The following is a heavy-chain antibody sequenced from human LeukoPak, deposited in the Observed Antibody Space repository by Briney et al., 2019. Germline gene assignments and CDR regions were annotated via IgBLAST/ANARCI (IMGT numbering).Heavy chain of an antibody. Sequence: SETLSLPCNVSGDSITSYYWNWIRQPPGKGLEWIGYIYYTGSTNSNPSLKSRLTISLDTSKKHFSLKLSSVTAADTAIYYCASSYFYDGNRYFDYWGQGALVTVSS. CDR3: ASSYFYDGNRYFDY. D-gene: IGHD3-22*01. CDR1: GDSITSYY. V-gene: IGHV4-59*08. J-gene: IGHJ4*02. CDR2: IYYTGST.